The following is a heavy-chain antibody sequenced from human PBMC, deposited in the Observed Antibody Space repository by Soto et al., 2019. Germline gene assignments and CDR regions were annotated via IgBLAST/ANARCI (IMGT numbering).Heavy chain of an antibody. CDR3: ARGGLRSYWFDP. J-gene: IGHJ5*02. Sequence: GGSLRLSCAASGFTFSTYWMHWVRQAPGKGLVWVSRIIGDGSTTSYADSVKGRFTISRDNAKNMLYLQVSGLRAEDTAVYYCARGGLRSYWFDPWGQGTLVTVSS. D-gene: IGHD3-10*01. CDR1: GFTFSTYW. V-gene: IGHV3-74*01. CDR2: IIGDGSTT.